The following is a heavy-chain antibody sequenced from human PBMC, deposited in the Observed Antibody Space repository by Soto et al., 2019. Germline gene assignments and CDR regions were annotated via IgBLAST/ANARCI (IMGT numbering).Heavy chain of an antibody. D-gene: IGHD1-26*01. CDR2: SYYSGTS. CDR3: ARDMHAGFTHYFDP. Sequence: SETLSLTCTVSGGSIRVQSYYWTWIRQTPGQGLEWVGSSYYSGTSYSNPALKGRVTISVDTSTNHLSLKLTSMTAADTAVYYCARDMHAGFTHYFDPWGQGTLVTVSS. CDR1: GGSIRVQSYY. J-gene: IGHJ5*02. V-gene: IGHV4-39*02.